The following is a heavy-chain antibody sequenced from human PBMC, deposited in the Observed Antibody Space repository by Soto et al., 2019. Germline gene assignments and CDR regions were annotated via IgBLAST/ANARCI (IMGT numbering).Heavy chain of an antibody. CDR2: IVPMLGTP. Sequence: QVQLVQSGAEVKEPGSSVRVSCKASGGTFDNFIMNWVRQTPGRGLEWMGGIVPMLGTPTYAEKFKGRVTISATGSTSTMYMEVTSLRSEGTAIYYCARNGTYSSSLSQYSGMDVWGQGTMVTVSS. J-gene: IGHJ6*02. D-gene: IGHD1-26*01. CDR1: GGTFDNFI. CDR3: ARNGTYSSSLSQYSGMDV. V-gene: IGHV1-69*01.